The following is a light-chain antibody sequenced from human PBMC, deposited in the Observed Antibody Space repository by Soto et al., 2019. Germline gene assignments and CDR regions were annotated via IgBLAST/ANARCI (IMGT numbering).Light chain of an antibody. CDR1: QSVSSK. V-gene: IGKV3-15*01. J-gene: IGKJ1*01. CDR3: QQYHVWPRT. Sequence: EIVLTQSPGTLSVSPGERATLSCRASQSVSSKLAWYQQKPGQAPRLLLYGASTGATGNPARFSGSGSETDFILSISSVLSEDFAVYYCQQYHVWPRTFGQGTKVEIK. CDR2: GAS.